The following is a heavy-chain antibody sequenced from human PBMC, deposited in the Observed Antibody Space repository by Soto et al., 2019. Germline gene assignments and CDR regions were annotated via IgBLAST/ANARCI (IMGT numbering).Heavy chain of an antibody. CDR3: ARHNYGSGSTYYDY. CDR2: IYYSGST. CDR1: GGSISSYY. J-gene: IGHJ4*02. D-gene: IGHD3-10*01. Sequence: SETLSLPCTGSGGSISSYYWSWIRQPPGKGLEWIGYIYYSGSTNYNPSLKSRVTISVDTSKNQFSLKLNSMTAADTAVYYCARHNYGSGSTYYDYWGQGTLVTVSS. V-gene: IGHV4-59*08.